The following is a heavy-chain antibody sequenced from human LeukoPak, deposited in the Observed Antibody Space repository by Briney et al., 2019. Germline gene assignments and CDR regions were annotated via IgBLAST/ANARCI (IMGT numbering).Heavy chain of an antibody. Sequence: ASVKVSCKASGGTFSSYAISWVRQAPGQGLEWMGGIIPIFGTANYAQKFQGRVTITADESTSTAYMELSSLRPEDTAVYYCARSYCSSTSCYAFYYYYGMDVWGQGTTVTVSS. J-gene: IGHJ6*02. D-gene: IGHD2-2*01. CDR1: GGTFSSYA. CDR3: ARSYCSSTSCYAFYYYYGMDV. CDR2: IIPIFGTA. V-gene: IGHV1-69*13.